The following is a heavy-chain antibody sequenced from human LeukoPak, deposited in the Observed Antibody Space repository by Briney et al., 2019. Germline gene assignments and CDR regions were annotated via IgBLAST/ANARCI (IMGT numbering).Heavy chain of an antibody. CDR2: INSDGIII. V-gene: IGHV3-74*01. Sequence: GGSLRLSCTASGFTFSSYWMHWVRQAPGKGLVWVSRINSDGIIINYADSVKGRFTISRDNAKNTLYLQMNSLRAEDTAVYYCARDSTSSAYKFSPGYWGQGTLVTVAS. D-gene: IGHD3-22*01. J-gene: IGHJ4*02. CDR1: GFTFSSYW. CDR3: ARDSTSSAYKFSPGY.